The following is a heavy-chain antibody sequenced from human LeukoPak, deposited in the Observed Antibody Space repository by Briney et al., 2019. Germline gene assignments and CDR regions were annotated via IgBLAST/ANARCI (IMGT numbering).Heavy chain of an antibody. CDR3: AKAAYGDYVNWFDP. J-gene: IGHJ5*02. CDR2: IRYDGSNK. V-gene: IGHV3-30*02. CDR1: GFTFSSYG. D-gene: IGHD4-17*01. Sequence: GGSLRLSCAASGFTFSSYGMHWVRQAPGKGLEWVAFIRYDGSNKYYADSVKGRFTISRDNSKNTLYLQMNSLRAEDTALYYCAKAAYGDYVNWFDPWGQGTLVTVSS.